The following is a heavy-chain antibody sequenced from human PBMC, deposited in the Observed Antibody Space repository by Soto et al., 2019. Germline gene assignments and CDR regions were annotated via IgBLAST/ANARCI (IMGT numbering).Heavy chain of an antibody. Sequence: GGSLRLSCTASGFTFGDYAMSWVRQAPGKGLEWVGFIRSKAYGGTTEYAASVKGRFTISRDDSKSIAYLQMNSLKTEDTAVYYCTRDSHRGWELPIHDVFDIWGQGTMVTVSS. J-gene: IGHJ3*02. CDR1: GFTFGDYA. CDR3: TRDSHRGWELPIHDVFDI. D-gene: IGHD1-26*01. CDR2: IRSKAYGGTT. V-gene: IGHV3-49*04.